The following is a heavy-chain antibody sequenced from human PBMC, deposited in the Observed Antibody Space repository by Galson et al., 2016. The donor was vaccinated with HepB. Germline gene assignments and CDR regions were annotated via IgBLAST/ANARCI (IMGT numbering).Heavy chain of an antibody. J-gene: IGHJ6*02. Sequence: SLRLSCAASGFTFSRYAMHWVRQAPGKGLEWVAVVWSDGNNKYYADSVKGRFTISRDNSNNTLCLQMNSLRAEDTAVYYCARNLRPPGYYGMDVWGQGTTVTVSS. V-gene: IGHV3-33*01. CDR3: ARNLRPPGYYGMDV. D-gene: IGHD6-25*01. CDR2: VWSDGNNK. CDR1: GFTFSRYA.